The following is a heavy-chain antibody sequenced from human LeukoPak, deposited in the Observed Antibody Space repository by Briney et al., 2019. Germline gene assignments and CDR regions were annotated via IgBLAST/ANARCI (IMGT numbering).Heavy chain of an antibody. CDR1: GFTFSSYA. D-gene: IGHD5-24*01. CDR3: ARGEGGYKGYYYYYMDV. V-gene: IGHV3-23*01. Sequence: GGSLRLSCAASGFTFSSYAMSWVRQAPGKGLEWVSAISGSGGSTYYADSVKGRFTISRDNAKNSLYLQMNSLRAEDTAVYYCARGEGGYKGYYYYYMDVWGKGTTVTVSS. J-gene: IGHJ6*03. CDR2: ISGSGGST.